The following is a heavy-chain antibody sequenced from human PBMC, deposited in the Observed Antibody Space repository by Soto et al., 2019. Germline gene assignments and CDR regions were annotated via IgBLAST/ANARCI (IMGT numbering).Heavy chain of an antibody. D-gene: IGHD3-3*02. CDR2: ISSSGSI. CDR1: EFTFGSYS. V-gene: IGHV3-48*02. Sequence: PGGSLRLSCAASEFTFGSYSMNWVRQAPGQGLEWVSYISSSGSIYYADSVKGRFTISRDNAKYSLYLQMDSLRDEDTAVYYCARGILASVPYYFDYWGQGALVTVSS. CDR3: ARGILASVPYYFDY. J-gene: IGHJ4*02.